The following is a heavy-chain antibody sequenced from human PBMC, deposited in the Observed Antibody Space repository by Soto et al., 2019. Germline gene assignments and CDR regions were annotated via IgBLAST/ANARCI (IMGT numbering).Heavy chain of an antibody. Sequence: GASVKVSCKTSGYTLTSYGISWVRQAPGQRLEWVGWISAYSGKTNYAQNLQGRLTMTTDKSTSTAYMELRSLRSDDTALYYCARDNSGDFWSGYSHYYFDYWGQGTLVTVSS. V-gene: IGHV1-18*01. J-gene: IGHJ4*02. CDR2: ISAYSGKT. CDR3: ARDNSGDFWSGYSHYYFDY. D-gene: IGHD3-3*01. CDR1: GYTLTSYG.